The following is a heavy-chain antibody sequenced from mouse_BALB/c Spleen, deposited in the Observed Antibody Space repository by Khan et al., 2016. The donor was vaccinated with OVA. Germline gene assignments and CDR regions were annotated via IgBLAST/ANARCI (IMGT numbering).Heavy chain of an antibody. Sequence: QIQLVQSGPELKKPGETVKISCRASGYTFTNYGMNWVKQAPGQGLKWMGWINTYIGEPTYADDFKGRFAFSLETSASTAYLQINSLKNEDTATYFCARSNGNYWFAYGGQGTLVTVSA. CDR3: ARSNGNYWFAY. CDR1: GYTFTNYG. D-gene: IGHD2-1*01. V-gene: IGHV9-3-1*01. CDR2: INTYIGEP. J-gene: IGHJ3*01.